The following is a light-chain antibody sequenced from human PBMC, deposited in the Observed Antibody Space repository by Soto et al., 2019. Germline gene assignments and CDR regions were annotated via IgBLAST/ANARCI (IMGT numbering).Light chain of an antibody. CDR2: GAS. Sequence: EVVMPQSPVTLSVSPGEGATLSCRASQSVISYLAWYQQKPGQAPRLLIYGASTKATDVPARFSGSGSGTEFTLTISSLQPEDFGVYYCQQYNNWPWLTFGGGTKVEI. J-gene: IGKJ4*01. CDR3: QQYNNWPWLT. CDR1: QSVISY. V-gene: IGKV3-15*01.